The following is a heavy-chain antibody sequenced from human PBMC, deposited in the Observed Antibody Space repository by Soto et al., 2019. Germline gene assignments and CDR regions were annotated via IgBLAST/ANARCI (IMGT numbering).Heavy chain of an antibody. D-gene: IGHD2-2*01. CDR2: INPNSGGT. CDR1: GYTFTGYY. CDR3: AREGRYCSSTSCYAAAAAGTFAFDI. J-gene: IGHJ3*02. Sequence: ASVKVSCKASGYTFTGYYMHWVRQAPGQGLEWMGWINPNSGGTNYAQKFQGWVTMTRDTSISTAYMELSRLRSDDTAVYYCAREGRYCSSTSCYAAAAAGTFAFDIWGQGTMVTVSS. V-gene: IGHV1-2*04.